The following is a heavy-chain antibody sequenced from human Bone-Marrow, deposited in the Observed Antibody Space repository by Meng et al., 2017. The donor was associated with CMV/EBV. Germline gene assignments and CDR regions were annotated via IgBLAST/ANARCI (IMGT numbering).Heavy chain of an antibody. D-gene: IGHD3-16*01. Sequence: ASVKVSCKASGYTFTSYGISWVRQAPGQGLEWMGWISAYNGNTNYAQKFQGRVTMTTDTSTSTAYMELRSLRSDDTAVYYCARDRGSTIGDEFVYWGQGTLVTVSS. CDR1: GYTFTSYG. J-gene: IGHJ4*02. V-gene: IGHV1-18*01. CDR3: ARDRGSTIGDEFVY. CDR2: ISAYNGNT.